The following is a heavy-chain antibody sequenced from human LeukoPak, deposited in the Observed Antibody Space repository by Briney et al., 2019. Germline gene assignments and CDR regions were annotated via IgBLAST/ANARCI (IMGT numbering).Heavy chain of an antibody. CDR2: IYDNGST. D-gene: IGHD1-1*01. Sequence: PSETLSLTCTVTDGSINNYYWNWLRQPPGKGLEWIGCIYDNGSTNYNASLKSRVTMSVDTSKNQFSLKLSSVTVADTAVYYCARLKWGTTSWFDPWGQGTLVTVAS. J-gene: IGHJ5*01. V-gene: IGHV4-59*08. CDR3: ARLKWGTTSWFDP. CDR1: DGSINNYY.